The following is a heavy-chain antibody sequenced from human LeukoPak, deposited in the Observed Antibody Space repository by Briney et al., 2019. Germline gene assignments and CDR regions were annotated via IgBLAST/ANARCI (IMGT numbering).Heavy chain of an antibody. CDR1: GFTVSSNY. D-gene: IGHD3-10*01. CDR3: ARAGKTFDC. CDR2: INEDGSER. Sequence: GGSLRLSCAASGFTVSSNYMSWVRQAPGKGLEWVANINEDGSERYYVDSVKGRFTISRDNAKNSPYLQMNSLRVEDTAVYYCARAGKTFDCWGQGTLVTVSS. V-gene: IGHV3-7*01. J-gene: IGHJ4*02.